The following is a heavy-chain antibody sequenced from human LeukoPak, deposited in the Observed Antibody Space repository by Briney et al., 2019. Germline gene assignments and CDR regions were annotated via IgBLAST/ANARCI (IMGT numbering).Heavy chain of an antibody. J-gene: IGHJ4*02. CDR3: AKDCCTYKPLIYYSDY. CDR1: GFTFNNYG. CDR2: IRYDGIYK. Sequence: PGGSLRLSCAASGFTFNNYGMHWVRQAPGKGLEWVTFIRYDGIYKYYADSVKGRFTISRDNSKNTLYLRMNSLRAEDTAVYYCAKDCCTYKPLIYYSDYWGQGTLVTVSS. D-gene: IGHD2-8*01. V-gene: IGHV3-30*02.